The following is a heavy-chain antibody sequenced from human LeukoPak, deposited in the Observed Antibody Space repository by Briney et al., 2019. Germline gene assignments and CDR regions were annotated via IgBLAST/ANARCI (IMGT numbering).Heavy chain of an antibody. D-gene: IGHD3-3*01. V-gene: IGHV4-34*01. Sequence: SETLSLTCAVYGGSFSGYYWSWIRQPPGKGLEWIGDTNHSGSTNYNPSLKSRVTISVDTSKNQFSLKLSSVTAADTAVYYCARGHIILDYWGQGTLVTVSS. CDR2: TNHSGST. J-gene: IGHJ4*02. CDR3: ARGHIILDY. CDR1: GGSFSGYY.